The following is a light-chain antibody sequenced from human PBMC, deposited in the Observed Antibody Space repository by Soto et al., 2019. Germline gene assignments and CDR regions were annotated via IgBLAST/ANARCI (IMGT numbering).Light chain of an antibody. V-gene: IGLV2-14*01. Sequence: QSALTQPASVSGSPGQSITISCTGTSSDVGGYNYVSWYQQHPCKAHKSMINEVRSRPAVVSIRFSAAKSGNTGTLTISGRQAEDEADYYCSSYTRRTTGVIGTATTATVL. CDR3: SSYTRRTTGV. CDR2: EVR. CDR1: SSDVGGYNY. J-gene: IGLJ1*01.